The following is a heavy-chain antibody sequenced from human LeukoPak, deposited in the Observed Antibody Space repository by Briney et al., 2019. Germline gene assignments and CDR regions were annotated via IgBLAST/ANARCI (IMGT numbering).Heavy chain of an antibody. CDR2: ISGSGGST. Sequence: GGSLRLSCAASEFTFSSYSMNWVRQAPGKGLEWVSAISGSGGSTYYADSVKGRFTISRDNSKNTLYLQMNSLRAEDTAVYYCAKADIVGSLDYWGQGTLVTVSS. CDR1: EFTFSSYS. J-gene: IGHJ4*02. V-gene: IGHV3-23*01. CDR3: AKADIVGSLDY. D-gene: IGHD5-12*01.